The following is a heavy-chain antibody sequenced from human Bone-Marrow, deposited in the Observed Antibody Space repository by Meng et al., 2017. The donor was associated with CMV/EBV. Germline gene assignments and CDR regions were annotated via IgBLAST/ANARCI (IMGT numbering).Heavy chain of an antibody. CDR3: ARGDSYYYVMDV. CDR1: GASISTGGNF. J-gene: IGHJ6*02. V-gene: IGHV4-31*03. CDR2: MFHSGST. Sequence: SASGASISTGGNFWSWVRQHPGTGLEWIGYMFHSGSTSYNPSLKSRVDISLDTSKNQFSLKLSSVTAADTAVYYCARGDSYYYVMDVWGQGTLVTVSS. D-gene: IGHD3-22*01.